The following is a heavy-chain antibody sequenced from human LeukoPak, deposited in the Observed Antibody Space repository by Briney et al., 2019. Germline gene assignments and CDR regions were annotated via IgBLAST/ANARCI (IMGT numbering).Heavy chain of an antibody. CDR1: GGTFSSYA. D-gene: IGHD6-6*01. CDR2: IIPIFGTA. CDR3: ASEGGIAAPDAFDI. Sequence: GGSVKVSCKASGGTFSSYAISWVRQAPGQGLEWMGGIIPIFGTANYAQKFQGRVTITADKSTSTAYMELSSLRSEDTPVYYCASEGGIAAPDAFDIWGQGTMVTVSS. V-gene: IGHV1-69*06. J-gene: IGHJ3*02.